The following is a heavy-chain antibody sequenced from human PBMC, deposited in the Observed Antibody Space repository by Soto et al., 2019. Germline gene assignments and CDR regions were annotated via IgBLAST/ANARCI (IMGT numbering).Heavy chain of an antibody. Sequence: QVQLQESGPGLVKPSQTLSLTCTVSGGSISSGDYYWSWLRQPPGKGLEWIGYIYYSGSTYYNPSLTSRVTITQDTSKNQFALKLSSVTQADTAVYYCASLNRLLQDFDYLGQGTLVTVSS. V-gene: IGHV4-30-4*01. J-gene: IGHJ4*02. CDR1: GGSISSGDYY. CDR2: IYYSGST. CDR3: ASLNRLLQDFDY. D-gene: IGHD2-21*01.